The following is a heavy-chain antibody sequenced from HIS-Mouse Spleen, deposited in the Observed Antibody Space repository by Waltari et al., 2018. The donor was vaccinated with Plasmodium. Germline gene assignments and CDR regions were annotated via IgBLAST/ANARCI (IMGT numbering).Heavy chain of an antibody. CDR2: INTSGST. Sequence: QVQLQQWGAGLLKPSETLSLTCAVYGGSFSGYYWSWIRQPPGKGLEWIGEINTSGSTNYNPSLKSRVTISVDTSKNQFSLKLSSVTAADTAVYYCASSGSGSYYYWGQGTLVTVSS. J-gene: IGHJ4*02. D-gene: IGHD3-10*01. CDR3: ASSGSGSYYY. V-gene: IGHV4-34*01. CDR1: GGSFSGYY.